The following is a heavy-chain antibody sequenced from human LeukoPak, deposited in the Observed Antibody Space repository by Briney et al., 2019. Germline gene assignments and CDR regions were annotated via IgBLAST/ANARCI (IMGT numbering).Heavy chain of an antibody. D-gene: IGHD4-23*01. Sequence: GGSLRLSCAASGFTFSNYEMNWVRQAPGKGLEWVSYISGSGNNIYYADSVQGRFTISRDNAKNSVYLQMNSLRAEDTAVYYCARGAHFQNGGNSYFDYWGQGILVTVSS. J-gene: IGHJ4*02. V-gene: IGHV3-48*03. CDR1: GFTFSNYE. CDR3: ARGAHFQNGGNSYFDY. CDR2: ISGSGNNI.